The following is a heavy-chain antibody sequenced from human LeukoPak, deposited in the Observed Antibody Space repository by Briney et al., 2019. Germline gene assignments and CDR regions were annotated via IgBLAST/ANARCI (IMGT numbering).Heavy chain of an antibody. CDR3: ARDVYDSSGYYHDY. V-gene: IGHV4-39*07. D-gene: IGHD3-22*01. Sequence: SETLSLTCTVSGGSISSSSYYWGWIRQPPGKGLEWIGSIYYSGSTYYNPSLKSRVTISVDTSKNQFSLKLSSVTAADTAVYYCARDVYDSSGYYHDYWGQGTLVTVSS. J-gene: IGHJ4*02. CDR2: IYYSGST. CDR1: GGSISSSSYY.